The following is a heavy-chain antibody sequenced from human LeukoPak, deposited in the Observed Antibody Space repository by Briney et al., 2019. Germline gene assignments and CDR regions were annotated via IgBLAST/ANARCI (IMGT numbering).Heavy chain of an antibody. Sequence: AAVNVSCKASGYTFTTYGISWVRRAPGQELEWMGWISAYNGNTNYAQKLQGRVTITTDTSTSTAYMELRSLRSDDTAVYYCARDRRNTAMVFDYWGQGTLVTVSS. D-gene: IGHD5-18*01. V-gene: IGHV1-18*01. CDR1: GYTFTTYG. CDR2: ISAYNGNT. CDR3: ARDRRNTAMVFDY. J-gene: IGHJ4*02.